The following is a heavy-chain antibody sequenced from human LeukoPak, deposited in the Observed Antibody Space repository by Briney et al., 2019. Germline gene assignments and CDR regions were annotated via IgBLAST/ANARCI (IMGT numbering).Heavy chain of an antibody. CDR2: IIPIFGTA. Sequence: ASVKVSCKASGGTFSSYAISWVRQAPGQGLEWMGGIIPIFGTANYAQKFQGRVTITADKSTSTAYMELSSLRSEDTAVYYCARAYYDILTGSQIYYYYYYYMDVWGKGTTVTVSS. D-gene: IGHD3-9*01. V-gene: IGHV1-69*06. CDR1: GGTFSSYA. CDR3: ARAYYDILTGSQIYYYYYYYMDV. J-gene: IGHJ6*03.